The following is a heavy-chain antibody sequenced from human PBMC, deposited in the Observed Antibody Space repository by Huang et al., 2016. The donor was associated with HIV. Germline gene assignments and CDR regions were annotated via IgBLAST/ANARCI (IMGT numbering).Heavy chain of an antibody. Sequence: QVQLVESGGGVVQPGRSLRLSCAASGFPFNNHAMHWVRPAPVKGLDWVAFISNDGSNNYYADSVKGRFTISRDSSKSTLFLHMTSLRTEDTAVYYCARAKDTWDAYDIWGQGTMVIVSS. CDR3: ARAKDTWDAYDI. CDR2: ISNDGSNN. V-gene: IGHV3-30-3*01. CDR1: GFPFNNHA. J-gene: IGHJ3*02. D-gene: IGHD5-18*01.